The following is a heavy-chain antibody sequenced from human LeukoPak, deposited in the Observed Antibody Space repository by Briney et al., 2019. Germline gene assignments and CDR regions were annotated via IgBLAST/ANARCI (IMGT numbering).Heavy chain of an antibody. V-gene: IGHV3-21*01. D-gene: IGHD2-2*01. Sequence: GGSLRLSCAASGFTFSSYSMNWVRQAPGKGLEWVSSISSSSSYIYYAGSVKGRFTISRDNAKNSLYLQMNSLRAEDTAVYYCASGPPLYCSSTSCYSNYWGQGTLVTVSS. J-gene: IGHJ4*02. CDR2: ISSSSSYI. CDR1: GFTFSSYS. CDR3: ASGPPLYCSSTSCYSNY.